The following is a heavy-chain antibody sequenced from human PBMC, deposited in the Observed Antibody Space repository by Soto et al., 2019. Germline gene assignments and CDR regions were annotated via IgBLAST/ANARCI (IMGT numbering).Heavy chain of an antibody. J-gene: IGHJ4*02. CDR3: AISQHRGGRTTFIY. CDR2: INWKSDI. CDR1: GFTFDDNA. V-gene: IGHV3-9*01. Sequence: GGSLRLSCAVSGFTFDDNAMHWVRQAPEKGLEWVSGINWKSDIGYADSVKGRFTISRDNAENSLYLQMNSLRAEDTALYYCAISQHRGGRTTFIYWGQGTQVTV. D-gene: IGHD3-16*01.